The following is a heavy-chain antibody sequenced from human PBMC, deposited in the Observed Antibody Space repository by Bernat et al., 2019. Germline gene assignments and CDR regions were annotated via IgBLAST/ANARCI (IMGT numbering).Heavy chain of an antibody. J-gene: IGHJ4*02. D-gene: IGHD3-10*01. V-gene: IGHV3-21*01. Sequence: EVQLVESGGGLAKPGESLRLSCAASGLTFSSFSMNWVRQAPGRGLEWVSSISSGSAYIWYADSVKGRVTISRDDAKNSLYLQMNSLGDEGTAVYYCARDNNYYDSGKGFDHWGQGTLVTVSS. CDR2: ISSGSAYI. CDR3: ARDNNYYDSGKGFDH. CDR1: GLTFSSFS.